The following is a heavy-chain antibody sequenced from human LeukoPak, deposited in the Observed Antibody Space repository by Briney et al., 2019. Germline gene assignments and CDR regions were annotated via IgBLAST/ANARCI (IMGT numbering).Heavy chain of an antibody. Sequence: GGSLRLSCAASGFTFSSYGMHWVRQAPGNGLEWVAVISYDGSNKYYADSVKGRFTISRDNSKNTLYLQMNSLRAEDTAVYYCAKDSIAVAGIWSDYWGQGTLVTVSS. CDR2: ISYDGSNK. CDR1: GFTFSSYG. CDR3: AKDSIAVAGIWSDY. D-gene: IGHD6-13*01. V-gene: IGHV3-30*18. J-gene: IGHJ4*02.